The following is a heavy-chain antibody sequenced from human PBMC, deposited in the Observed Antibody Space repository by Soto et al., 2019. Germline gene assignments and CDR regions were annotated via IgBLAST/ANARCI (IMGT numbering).Heavy chain of an antibody. CDR3: AQAGSGSYAPPFDY. Sequence: QVQLVESGGGVVQPGRSLRLSCAASGFTFSSYGMHWVRQAPGKGLEWGAVISYDGSNKYYADSVKGRFTISRDNSKNTRYLQMKSLRAEDTAVYYCAQAGSGSYAPPFDYWGQGTLVTVSS. D-gene: IGHD1-26*01. V-gene: IGHV3-30*18. CDR2: ISYDGSNK. CDR1: GFTFSSYG. J-gene: IGHJ4*02.